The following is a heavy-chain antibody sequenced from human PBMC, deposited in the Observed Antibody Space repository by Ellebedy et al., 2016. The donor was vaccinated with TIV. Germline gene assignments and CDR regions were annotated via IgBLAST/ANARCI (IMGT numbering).Heavy chain of an antibody. J-gene: IGHJ5*02. Sequence: AASVKVSCKASGDTSSAYAFGWVRQAPGQGLEWMGGIIPILRTPIYTQKFQGRVTITADESTGTAYMELNSLRSEDTAVYFCARSVDYTSAGTYYNAIESWGQGTLVTVSS. D-gene: IGHD3-10*01. CDR1: GDTSSAYA. CDR2: IIPILRTP. CDR3: ARSVDYTSAGTYYNAIES. V-gene: IGHV1-69*13.